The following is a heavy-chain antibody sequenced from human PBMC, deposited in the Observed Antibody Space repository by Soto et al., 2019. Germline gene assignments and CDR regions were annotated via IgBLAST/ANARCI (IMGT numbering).Heavy chain of an antibody. V-gene: IGHV5-10-1*01. CDR3: ASHPVFGRFYYYYGMDV. D-gene: IGHD3-10*02. CDR2: IYPSDSYT. J-gene: IGHJ6*02. CDR1: GYSFTSYW. Sequence: GESLKISCKGSGYSFTSYWISWVRQMPGKGLEWMGRIYPSDSYTNYSPSFQGHVTISADKSISTAYLQWSSLKASDTAMYYCASHPVFGRFYYYYGMDVWGQGTTVTVSS.